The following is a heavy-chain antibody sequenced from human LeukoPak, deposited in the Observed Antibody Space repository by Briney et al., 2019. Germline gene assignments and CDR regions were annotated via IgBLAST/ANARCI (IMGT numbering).Heavy chain of an antibody. CDR1: GFTFSSYW. CDR2: IKQDGSEK. CDR3: ASYPTPGIAAAGTFNY. V-gene: IGHV3-7*03. D-gene: IGHD6-13*01. J-gene: IGHJ4*02. Sequence: SGGSLRLSCAASGFTFSSYWMNWVRQAPGKGLEWVANIKQDGSEKYYVDSVKGRFTISRDNAKNSLYLQMNSLRAEDTAVYYCASYPTPGIAAAGTFNYWGQGTLVTVSS.